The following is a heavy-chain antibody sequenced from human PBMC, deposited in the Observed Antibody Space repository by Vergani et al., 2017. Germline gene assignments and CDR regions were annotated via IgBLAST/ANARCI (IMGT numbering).Heavy chain of an antibody. Sequence: QVQLQESGPGLVKPSQTLSLSCTVPGGSVRTSIGYYWTWIRQPAGKTLEWIGEIFSSGTTNYNPSFKNRVTMSVDTSKNQFSLKLNSVTAADTAVYYCARGSSAEGGSGSDKWGQGTLVTVSS. J-gene: IGHJ4*02. CDR2: IFSSGTT. D-gene: IGHD2-15*01. CDR3: ARGSSAEGGSGSDK. CDR1: GGSVRTSIGYY. V-gene: IGHV4-61*02.